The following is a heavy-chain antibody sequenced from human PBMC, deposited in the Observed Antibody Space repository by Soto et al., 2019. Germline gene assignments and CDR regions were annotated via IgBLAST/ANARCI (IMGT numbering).Heavy chain of an antibody. J-gene: IGHJ4*02. D-gene: IGHD6-13*01. Sequence: SETLSLTCTVSGCSISSYYWSWIRQPPGKGLEWIGYIYYSGSTNYNPSLKSRVTISVDTSKNQFSLKLSSVTAADTAVYYCARHAVGYSSSWYIDYWGQGTLVTVSS. CDR3: ARHAVGYSSSWYIDY. CDR2: IYYSGST. V-gene: IGHV4-59*08. CDR1: GCSISSYY.